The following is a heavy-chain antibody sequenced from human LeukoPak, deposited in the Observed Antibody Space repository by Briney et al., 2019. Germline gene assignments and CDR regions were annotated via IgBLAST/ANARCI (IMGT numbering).Heavy chain of an antibody. V-gene: IGHV3-74*01. CDR3: TRDQEGSDY. CDR1: GFTFSSYW. Sequence: GGSLRLSCAASGFTFSSYWMHRVRQAPGKGLVWVSRINSDGSSTSYADSVKGRFTISRDNAENSLYLQMNSLRAEDTAVYYCTRDQEGSDYWGQGTLVTVSS. J-gene: IGHJ4*02. CDR2: INSDGSST.